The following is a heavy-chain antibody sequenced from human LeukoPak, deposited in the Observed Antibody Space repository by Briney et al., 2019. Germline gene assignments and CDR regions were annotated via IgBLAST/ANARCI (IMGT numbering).Heavy chain of an antibody. Sequence: PGGSLRLSCAASGFTFSTYWMAWVRQAPGKGLEWVANIKEGESAKHQADSVKGRFTISRDNAQNLVYLQMSSLRGEDTAVYYCARDVGGSLDHWGRGTLVTVSS. CDR1: GFTFSTYW. CDR3: ARDVGGSLDH. V-gene: IGHV3-7*01. CDR2: IKEGESAK. J-gene: IGHJ4*02. D-gene: IGHD1-26*01.